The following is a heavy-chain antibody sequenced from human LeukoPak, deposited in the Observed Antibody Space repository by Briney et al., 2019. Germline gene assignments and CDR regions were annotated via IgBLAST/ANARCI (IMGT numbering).Heavy chain of an antibody. Sequence: SVKVSCKASGGTFSSYAISWVRQAPGQGLEWMGGIIPIFGTANYAQKFQGRVTITADESTSTAYMELSSLRSEDTAVYYCARDRYDILTGYYFFDYWGQGTLVTVSS. CDR2: IIPIFGTA. CDR1: GGTFSSYA. J-gene: IGHJ4*02. D-gene: IGHD3-9*01. V-gene: IGHV1-69*01. CDR3: ARDRYDILTGYYFFDY.